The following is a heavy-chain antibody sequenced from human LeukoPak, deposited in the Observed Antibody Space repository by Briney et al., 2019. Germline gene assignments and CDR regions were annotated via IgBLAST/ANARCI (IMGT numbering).Heavy chain of an antibody. J-gene: IGHJ4*02. CDR1: GFTFSDYY. V-gene: IGHV3-11*01. CDR2: ISSSGSTI. CDR3: ARDGGPYYYDSSGQGLFDY. D-gene: IGHD3-22*01. Sequence: AGSLRLSCAASGFTFSDYYMSWIRQAPGKGLEWVSYISSSGSTIYYADSVKGRFTISRDNAKNSLYLQMNSLRAEDTAVYYCARDGGPYYYDSSGQGLFDYWGQGTLVTVSS.